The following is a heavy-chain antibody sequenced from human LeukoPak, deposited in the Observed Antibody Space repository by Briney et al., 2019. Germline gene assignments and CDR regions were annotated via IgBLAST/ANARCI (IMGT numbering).Heavy chain of an antibody. CDR2: ISSSSSYI. V-gene: IGHV3-21*01. J-gene: IGHJ4*02. D-gene: IGHD5-24*01. CDR3: ARGSRQRRDGLTGIFDN. CDR1: GFTFSSYS. Sequence: PGGSLRLSCAASGFTFSSYSMNWVRQAPGKGLEWVSSISSSSSYIYYADSVKGRFTISRDNAKNSLYLQMSILRAEDTAVYYCARGSRQRRDGLTGIFDNWGQGTLVTVSS.